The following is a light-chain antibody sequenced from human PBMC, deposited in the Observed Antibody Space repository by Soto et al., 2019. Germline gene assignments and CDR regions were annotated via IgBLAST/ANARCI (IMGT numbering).Light chain of an antibody. CDR1: QSVSSSY. J-gene: IGKJ5*01. CDR2: GAS. Sequence: EIVLTQSPGTLSLSPGERATLSCRASQSVSSSYLAWYQQKPGQAPRLLIYGASGRATGIPDRFSGSGSGTDFTLTLSRLEPEDFAVYYCQQYGRSHTVTFGQGTRLEIK. CDR3: QQYGRSHTVT. V-gene: IGKV3-20*01.